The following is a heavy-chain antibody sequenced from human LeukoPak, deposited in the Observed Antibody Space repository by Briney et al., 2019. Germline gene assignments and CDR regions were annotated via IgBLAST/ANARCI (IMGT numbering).Heavy chain of an antibody. D-gene: IGHD4-17*01. CDR2: INWNGGST. V-gene: IGHV3-20*01. CDR3: ASYGDVGDY. Sequence: GGSLRLSCAASGFTFSSNYMSWVRQAPGKGLEWVSGINWNGGSTGYADSVKGRFTISRDNAKNSLYLQMNSLRAEDTALYHCASYGDVGDYWGQGTLVTVSS. CDR1: GFTFSSNY. J-gene: IGHJ4*02.